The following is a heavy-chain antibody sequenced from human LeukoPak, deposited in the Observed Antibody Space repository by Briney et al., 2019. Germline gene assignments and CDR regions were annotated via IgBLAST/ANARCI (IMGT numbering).Heavy chain of an antibody. Sequence: GGSLRLSCAASGFTFGSYSMNWVRQAPGKGLEWVSSISSSSSYIYYADSVKGRFTISRDNAKNSLYLQMNSLRAEDTAVYYCARDRMGSSWYNGMDVWGQGTTVTASS. D-gene: IGHD6-13*01. CDR1: GFTFGSYS. CDR3: ARDRMGSSWYNGMDV. CDR2: ISSSSSYI. V-gene: IGHV3-21*01. J-gene: IGHJ6*02.